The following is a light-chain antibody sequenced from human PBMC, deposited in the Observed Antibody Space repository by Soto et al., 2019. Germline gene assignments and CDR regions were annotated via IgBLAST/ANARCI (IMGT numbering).Light chain of an antibody. V-gene: IGKV1-5*01. Sequence: DIQLTQSPSTLSASVGDRVSITCRASQSISGGLAWYQKKPEKAPRLLIYDASNLQSGVPSTFSSSGSGTEFTLTISNLHLEDFATYYCQQYNTDSPWTFGQGTKVEIK. CDR1: QSISGG. CDR3: QQYNTDSPWT. J-gene: IGKJ1*01. CDR2: DAS.